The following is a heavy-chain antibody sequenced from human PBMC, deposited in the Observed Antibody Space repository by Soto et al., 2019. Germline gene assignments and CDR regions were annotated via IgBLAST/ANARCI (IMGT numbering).Heavy chain of an antibody. Sequence: ASVKVSCKASGGTFSIYSISWVRQAPGQGLEWMGGIIPIFGTANYAQKFQGRVTITADESTSTAYMELSSLRSEDTAVYYCARDVEVGAFDYWGQGTLVSVSS. D-gene: IGHD1-26*01. J-gene: IGHJ4*02. CDR1: GGTFSIYS. CDR2: IIPIFGTA. CDR3: ARDVEVGAFDY. V-gene: IGHV1-69*13.